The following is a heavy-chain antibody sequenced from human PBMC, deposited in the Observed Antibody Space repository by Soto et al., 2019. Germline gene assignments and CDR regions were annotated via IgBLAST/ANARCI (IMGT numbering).Heavy chain of an antibody. CDR3: ATVQSWTHGRGDDY. Sequence: ASVKVSCKVSGYTLTELSMHWVRQAPGKGLEWMGGFDPEDGETIYAQKFQGRVTMTEDTSTDTAYMELSSLRSEGTAVYYCATVQSWTHGRGDDYWGQRTLVTVSS. CDR1: GYTLTELS. J-gene: IGHJ4*02. CDR2: FDPEDGET. D-gene: IGHD1-26*01. V-gene: IGHV1-24*01.